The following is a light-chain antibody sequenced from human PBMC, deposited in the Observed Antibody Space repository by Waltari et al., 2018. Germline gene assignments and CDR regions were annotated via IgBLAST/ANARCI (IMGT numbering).Light chain of an antibody. Sequence: EIVLTQSPGTLSLSPGERATLSCWASQSVSRALVWYQQKPGQAPRLLIYGASNRATGIPDRFSGGGSGTDFSLTISRLEPEDFAVYYCQQCYTFPYTFGQGTKLEIK. V-gene: IGKV3-20*01. CDR1: QSVSRA. J-gene: IGKJ2*01. CDR3: QQCYTFPYT. CDR2: GAS.